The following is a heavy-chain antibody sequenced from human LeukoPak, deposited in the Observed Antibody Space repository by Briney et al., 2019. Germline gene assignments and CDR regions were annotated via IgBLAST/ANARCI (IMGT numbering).Heavy chain of an antibody. CDR1: GYTFTGYY. V-gene: IGHV1-2*02. CDR3: ARGDYGSGSYYPLYYYGMDV. D-gene: IGHD3-10*01. CDR2: INPNSGGT. J-gene: IGHJ6*02. Sequence: ASVKVSCKASGYTFTGYYMHWVRQAPGQGLEWMGWINPNSGGTNYAQKFQGSVTMTRDTSISTAYMELSRLRSDDTAVYYCARGDYGSGSYYPLYYYGMDVWGQGTTVTVSS.